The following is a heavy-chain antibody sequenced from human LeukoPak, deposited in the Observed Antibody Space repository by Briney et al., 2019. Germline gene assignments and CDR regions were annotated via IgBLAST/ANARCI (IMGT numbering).Heavy chain of an antibody. CDR1: GYTFTGYY. Sequence: ASVKVSCKASGYTFTGYYMHWVRQAPGQGLEWMGWINPNSGGTNYAQKFQGRVTMTRGTSISTAYMELSRLRSDDTAVYYCARPFYGDYDGLTYWGQGTLVTVSS. J-gene: IGHJ4*02. D-gene: IGHD4-17*01. CDR2: INPNSGGT. CDR3: ARPFYGDYDGLTY. V-gene: IGHV1-2*02.